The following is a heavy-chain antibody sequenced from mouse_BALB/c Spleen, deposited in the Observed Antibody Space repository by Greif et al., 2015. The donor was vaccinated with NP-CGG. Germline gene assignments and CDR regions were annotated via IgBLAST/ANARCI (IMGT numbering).Heavy chain of an antibody. J-gene: IGHJ2*01. CDR2: IWGGGST. D-gene: IGHD2-4*01. V-gene: IGHV2-4-1*01. CDR3: ARKGIYYDYFDY. Sequence: VQLQQSGPGLVQPSQSLSITCTVSGFSLTSYGVHWVRQSPGKGLEWLGVIWGGGSTDYNAAFISRLSISKDNSKSQVFFKMNRRQADDTAIYYCARKGIYYDYFDYWGQGTPLTVSS. CDR1: GFSLTSYG.